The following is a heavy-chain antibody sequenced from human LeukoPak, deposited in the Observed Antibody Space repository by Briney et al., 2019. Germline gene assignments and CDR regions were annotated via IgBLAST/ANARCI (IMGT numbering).Heavy chain of an antibody. V-gene: IGHV1-2*02. Sequence: ASVKVSCKASGYTFTGYYMHWVRQAPGQGLEWMGWINPNSGGTNYAQKFQGRVTMTRDTSISTAYMDLSSLRSEDTAVYYCARSSRARYDAFDIWGQGTMVTVSS. CDR2: INPNSGGT. CDR1: GYTFTGYY. D-gene: IGHD2-2*01. J-gene: IGHJ3*02. CDR3: ARSSRARYDAFDI.